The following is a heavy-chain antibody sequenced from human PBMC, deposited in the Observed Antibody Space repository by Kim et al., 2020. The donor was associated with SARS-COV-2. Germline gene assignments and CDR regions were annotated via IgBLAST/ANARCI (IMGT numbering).Heavy chain of an antibody. CDR2: IYYSGST. CDR3: ARGADYVWGSYRPGLGYGMDV. D-gene: IGHD3-16*02. CDR1: GGSISSGGYY. J-gene: IGHJ6*02. V-gene: IGHV4-31*03. Sequence: SETLSLTCTVSGGSISSGGYYWSWIRQHPGKGLEWIGYIYYSGSTYYNPSLTSRVTISVDTSKNQFSLKLSSVTAADTAVYYCARGADYVWGSYRPGLGYGMDVWGQGTTVTVSS.